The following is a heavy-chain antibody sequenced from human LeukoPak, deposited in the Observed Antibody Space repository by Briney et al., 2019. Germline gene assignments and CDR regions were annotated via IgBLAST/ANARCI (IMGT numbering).Heavy chain of an antibody. CDR3: ARASPFLKEYYDSSGYYSPFDY. CDR2: INAGNGNT. V-gene: IGHV1-3*01. CDR1: GYTFTSYA. D-gene: IGHD3-22*01. J-gene: IGHJ4*02. Sequence: GASVKVSCKASGYTFTSYAMHWVRQAPGQRPEWMGWINAGNGNTKYSQKFQGRVTITRDTSASTAYMELSSLRSEDTAVYYCARASPFLKEYYDSSGYYSPFDYWGQGTLVTVSS.